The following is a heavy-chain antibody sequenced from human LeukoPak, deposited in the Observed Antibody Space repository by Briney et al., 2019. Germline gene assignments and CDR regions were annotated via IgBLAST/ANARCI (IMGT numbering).Heavy chain of an antibody. CDR2: ISYDGSNK. J-gene: IGHJ4*02. CDR1: GFTFSSYA. D-gene: IGHD3-22*01. Sequence: GGSLRLSCAASGFTFSSYAMHWVRQAPGKGLEWVAVISYDGSNKYYADSVKGRFTISRDNSKNTLYLQMSSLRAEDTAVYYCARGDDSSGYYYGFWGQGTLVTVSS. V-gene: IGHV3-30-3*01. CDR3: ARGDDSSGYYYGF.